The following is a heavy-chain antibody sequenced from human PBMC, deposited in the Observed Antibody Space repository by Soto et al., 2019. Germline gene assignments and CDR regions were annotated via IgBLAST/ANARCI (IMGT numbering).Heavy chain of an antibody. CDR1: GDIFSNYT. CDR3: ARVKTDSGSYEGDYYMDV. J-gene: IGHJ6*03. V-gene: IGHV1-69*02. Sequence: QVQLVQSGAEVKKPGSSVRVSCKASGDIFSNYTISWVRQAPGQGLEWMGRIIPILDVANYPLRFQGRVTIHADKSTSTVYMELSSLRSEDTAIYYCARVKTDSGSYEGDYYMDVWGKGTTVTVSS. D-gene: IGHD3-10*01. CDR2: IIPILDVA.